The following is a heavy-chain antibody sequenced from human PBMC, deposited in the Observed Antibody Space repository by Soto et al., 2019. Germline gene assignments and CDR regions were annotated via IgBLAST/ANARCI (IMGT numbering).Heavy chain of an antibody. CDR3: ARGGYCGGDCYSPYYYYGMDV. V-gene: IGHV3-33*01. Sequence: HPGWSLRLSCAASGFTFSSYGMHWVRQAPGKGLEWVAVIWYDGSNKYYADSVKGRFTISRDNSKNTLYLQMNSLRAEDTAVYYCARGGYCGGDCYSPYYYYGMDVWGQGTTVTVSS. J-gene: IGHJ6*02. CDR2: IWYDGSNK. CDR1: GFTFSSYG. D-gene: IGHD2-21*02.